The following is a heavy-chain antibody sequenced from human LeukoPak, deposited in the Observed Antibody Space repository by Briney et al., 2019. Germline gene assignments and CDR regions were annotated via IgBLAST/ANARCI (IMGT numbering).Heavy chain of an antibody. CDR1: GFTFSDYG. J-gene: IGHJ5*02. CDR3: LGYCSSTSCHGGFDP. CDR2: IRYDGSNE. V-gene: IGHV3-30*02. D-gene: IGHD2-2*01. Sequence: PGGSLRLSCVASGFTFSDYGMHWVRQAPGKGLEWVAFIRYDGSNEYYADSVKGRFTISRDNSKNTLYLQMNSLRAEDTAVYYALGYCSSTSCHGGFDPWGQGTLVTVSS.